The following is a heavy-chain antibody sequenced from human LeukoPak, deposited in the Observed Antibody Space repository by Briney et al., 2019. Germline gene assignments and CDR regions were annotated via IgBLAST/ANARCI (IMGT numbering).Heavy chain of an antibody. J-gene: IGHJ3*02. Sequence: GGSLRLSCAASGFTFSSYAMSWVRQAPGKGLEWVSAISGSGGSTYYADSVKGRFTISRDNSKNTLYLQMNSLRAEDTAVYYCAKDRARASGSPPDDAFDIWGQGTMVTVSS. CDR3: AKDRARASGSPPDDAFDI. CDR1: GFTFSSYA. D-gene: IGHD1-26*01. V-gene: IGHV3-23*01. CDR2: ISGSGGST.